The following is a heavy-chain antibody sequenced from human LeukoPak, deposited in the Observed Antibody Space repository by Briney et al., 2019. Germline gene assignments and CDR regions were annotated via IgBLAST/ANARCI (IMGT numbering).Heavy chain of an antibody. CDR3: AKARDGYNYPYYYGMGV. CDR1: GFIFSSYA. V-gene: IGHV3-23*01. D-gene: IGHD5-24*01. CDR2: ISAGGGST. J-gene: IGHJ6*02. Sequence: GGSLRLSCSASGFIFSSYAVSWVRQVPGKGLQWVSAISAGGGSTHYADSVKGRFTISRDNSKNTLYLQMNNLRAEDTAVYYCAKARDGYNYPYYYGMGVWGQGTTVTVSS.